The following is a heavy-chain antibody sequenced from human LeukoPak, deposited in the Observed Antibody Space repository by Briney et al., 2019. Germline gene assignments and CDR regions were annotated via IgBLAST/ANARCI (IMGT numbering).Heavy chain of an antibody. J-gene: IGHJ6*02. CDR3: AKDLHYDILTGYKTRYYYYGMDV. D-gene: IGHD3-9*01. Sequence: GGSLGLSCAASGFTFSSYGMHWVRQAPGKGLEWVAVISYDGSNKYYADSVKGRFTISRDNSKNTLYLQMNSLRAEDTAVYYCAKDLHYDILTGYKTRYYYYGMDVWGQGTTVTVSS. CDR2: ISYDGSNK. CDR1: GFTFSSYG. V-gene: IGHV3-30*18.